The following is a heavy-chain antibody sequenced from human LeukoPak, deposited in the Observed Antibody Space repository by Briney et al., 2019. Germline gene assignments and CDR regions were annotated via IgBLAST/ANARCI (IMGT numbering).Heavy chain of an antibody. CDR1: GGTFSSYA. J-gene: IGHJ4*02. D-gene: IGHD1-26*01. CDR2: MNPNSGNT. CDR3: ARGRRVGATRCLGY. Sequence: ASVKVSCKASGGTFSSYAISWVRQATGQGLEWMGWMNPNSGNTGYAQKFQGRVTMTRNTSISTAYMELSSLRSEDTAVYYCARGRRVGATRCLGYWGQGTLVTVSS. V-gene: IGHV1-8*02.